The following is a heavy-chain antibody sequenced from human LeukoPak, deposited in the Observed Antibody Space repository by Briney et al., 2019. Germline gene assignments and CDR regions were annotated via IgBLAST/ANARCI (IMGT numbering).Heavy chain of an antibody. CDR2: IFSGGST. CDR3: ARDTDYQTPFDY. Sequence: GGSLRLSCAASGFTVSSNYMSWVRQAPGKGLEWVSIIFSGGSTYYADSVKGRFTISRDNSKNTLYLQMNSLRAEDTAVYYCARDTDYQTPFDYWGQGTLVTVSS. J-gene: IGHJ4*02. D-gene: IGHD4-11*01. V-gene: IGHV3-53*01. CDR1: GFTVSSNY.